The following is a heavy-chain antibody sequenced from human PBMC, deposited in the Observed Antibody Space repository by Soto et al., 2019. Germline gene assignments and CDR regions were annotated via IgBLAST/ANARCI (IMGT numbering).Heavy chain of an antibody. V-gene: IGHV1-24*01. CDR2: FDPEDGET. D-gene: IGHD2-15*01. J-gene: IGHJ4*02. Sequence: ASVKVSCKVSGYTLTELSMHWVRQAPGKGLEWMGGFDPEDGETIYAQKFQGRATMTEDTSTDTAYMELSSLRSEDTAVYYCATDIPLERYCSGGSCYAYFDYWGQGTQVTVSS. CDR3: ATDIPLERYCSGGSCYAYFDY. CDR1: GYTLTELS.